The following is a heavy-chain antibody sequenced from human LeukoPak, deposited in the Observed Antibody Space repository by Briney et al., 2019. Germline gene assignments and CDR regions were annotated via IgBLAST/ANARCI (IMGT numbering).Heavy chain of an antibody. Sequence: PGGSLRLSCTASGFTFSNYGMHWVRQAPGKGLEWVAFINDDGSNKYYADSVKGRFTLARDNSKNTHYLQMNSLSAEDTALYYCAKDDLLTGYNLDYWGRGTLVTVSS. CDR2: INDDGSNK. D-gene: IGHD3-9*01. CDR3: AKDDLLTGYNLDY. CDR1: GFTFSNYG. J-gene: IGHJ4*02. V-gene: IGHV3-30*02.